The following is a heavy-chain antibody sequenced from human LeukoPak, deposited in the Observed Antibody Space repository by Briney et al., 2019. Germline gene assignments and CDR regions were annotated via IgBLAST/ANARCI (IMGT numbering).Heavy chain of an antibody. CDR3: ARVRPDPPNYYYYMDV. V-gene: IGHV4-61*02. CDR1: GGSISSGSYY. Sequence: PSETLSLTCTVSGGSISSGSYYWSWIRQPAGKGLEWIGRIYTSGSTNYNPSLKSRVTISVDTSKNQFSLKLSSVTAADTAVYYCARVRPDPPNYYYYMDVWGKGTTVTVSS. J-gene: IGHJ6*03. CDR2: IYTSGST.